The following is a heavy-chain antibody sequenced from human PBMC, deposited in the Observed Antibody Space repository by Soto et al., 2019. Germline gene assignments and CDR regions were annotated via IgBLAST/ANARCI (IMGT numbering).Heavy chain of an antibody. Sequence: QVQLVESGGGVVQPGRSLRLSCAASGFTFSSYGMHWVRQAPGKGLEWVAVISYDGSNKYYADSVKGRFTISRDNSKNTLYLQMXSLRAEDTAVYXCAKDAVYSSXPGYWGXGXXVT. J-gene: IGHJ4*01. V-gene: IGHV3-30*18. CDR3: AKDAVYSSXPGY. CDR2: ISYDGSNK. CDR1: GFTFSSYG. D-gene: IGHD6-13*01.